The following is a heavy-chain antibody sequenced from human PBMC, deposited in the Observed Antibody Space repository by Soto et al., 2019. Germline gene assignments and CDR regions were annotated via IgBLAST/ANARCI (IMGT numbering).Heavy chain of an antibody. Sequence: LRLSCAASGFTFDNYAMTWVRQAPGKGLEWVSTISGSGGTTYYADSVKGRFTISRDNSKNTLYLQMNSLSAEDTALYYCAKDLYGDFDYWGQGTQVTVSS. CDR3: AKDLYGDFDY. CDR2: ISGSGGTT. D-gene: IGHD4-17*01. V-gene: IGHV3-23*01. J-gene: IGHJ4*02. CDR1: GFTFDNYA.